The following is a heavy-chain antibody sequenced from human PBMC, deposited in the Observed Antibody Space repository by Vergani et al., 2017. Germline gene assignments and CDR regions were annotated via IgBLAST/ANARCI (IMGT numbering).Heavy chain of an antibody. CDR1: GFTSAGYA. CDR2: ILSTDEK. Sequence: EESGGGLVLPGRSLRLSCVASGFTSAGYAMHWVRQSPGKALEWLAHILSTDEKFYSPSLQSRLMISRDTSRSQVVLTMTNMVPADTGTYFCVRISSYHYLYNYFYFMDLWGKGTAVTVSS. J-gene: IGHJ6*03. D-gene: IGHD3-16*02. V-gene: IGHV2-26*02. CDR3: VRISSYHYLYNYFYFMDL.